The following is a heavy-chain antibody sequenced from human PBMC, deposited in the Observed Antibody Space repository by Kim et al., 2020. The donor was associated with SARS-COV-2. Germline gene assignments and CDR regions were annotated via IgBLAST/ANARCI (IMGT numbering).Heavy chain of an antibody. D-gene: IGHD5-12*01. V-gene: IGHV3-21*01. CDR2: ISSSSSYI. J-gene: IGHJ3*02. CDR1: GFTFSSYS. CDR3: ARDTWGDGYNYGGHDAFDI. Sequence: GGSLRLSCAASGFTFSSYSMNWVRQAPGKGLEWVSSISSSSSYIYYADSVKGRFTISRDNAKNSLYLQMNSLRAEDTAVYYCARDTWGDGYNYGGHDAFDIWGQGTMVTVSS.